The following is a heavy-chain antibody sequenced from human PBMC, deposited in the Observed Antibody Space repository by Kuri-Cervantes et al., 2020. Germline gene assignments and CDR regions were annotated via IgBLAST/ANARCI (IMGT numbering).Heavy chain of an antibody. CDR2: IYYTGTT. J-gene: IGHJ5*02. Sequence: GSLRLSCTVSGDSMTITNYHWGWIRQPPGKGLEWIGNIYYTGTTYYNPSLKSRVTISLDTSKNQLSLKLSSVTAADTAVYYCARMSSSWFDPWGQGTLVTVSS. V-gene: IGHV4-39*07. D-gene: IGHD6-13*01. CDR3: ARMSSSWFDP. CDR1: GDSMTITNYH.